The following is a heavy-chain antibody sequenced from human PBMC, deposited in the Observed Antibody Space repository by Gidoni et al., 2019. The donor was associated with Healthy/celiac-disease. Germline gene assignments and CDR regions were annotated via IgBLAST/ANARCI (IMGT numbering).Heavy chain of an antibody. V-gene: IGHV3-30*18. CDR1: GFTFSSYG. CDR2: ISYDGSNK. Sequence: QVQLVESGGGVVQHGRSLRLSWATSGFTFSSYGMHWVRQASGKGLEWVAVISYDGSNKYYADSVKGRFTISRDNSKNTLYLQMNSLRAEDTAVYYCAKEAFSGAFDIWVQGTMVTVSS. CDR3: AKEAFSGAFDI. J-gene: IGHJ3*02.